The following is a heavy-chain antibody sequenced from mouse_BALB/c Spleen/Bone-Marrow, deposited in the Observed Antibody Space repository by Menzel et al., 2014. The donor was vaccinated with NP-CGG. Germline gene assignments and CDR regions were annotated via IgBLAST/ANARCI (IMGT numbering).Heavy chain of an antibody. V-gene: IGHV1S81*02. Sequence: VQLVESGAELVKPGASVTSSCKASVHTFTSYYMYWVQQRPGQGLEWIGEINPSNDCTNFNEKYKSKATLTVDKSSSTAYMQLSSLTSEDSAVYYCTRSTMITYFDYWGQGTTLTVSS. J-gene: IGHJ2*01. CDR1: VHTFTSYY. CDR2: INPSNDCT. D-gene: IGHD2-4*01. CDR3: TRSTMITYFDY.